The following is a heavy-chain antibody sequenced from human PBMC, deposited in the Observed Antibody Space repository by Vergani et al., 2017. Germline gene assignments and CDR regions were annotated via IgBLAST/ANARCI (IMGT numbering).Heavy chain of an antibody. V-gene: IGHV4-39*01. CDR3: ARHLAYCGGDCYPYYYGMDV. CDR1: GGSIRSSSYY. J-gene: IGHJ6*02. CDR2: IYYSGST. D-gene: IGHD2-21*02. Sequence: QLQLQESGPGLVKPSETLSLTCTVSGGSIRSSSYYWGWIRQPPGKGLEWMGSIYYSGSTYYNPSLKSRVTISVDTSKNQFSLKLSSVTAADTAVYYCARHLAYCGGDCYPYYYGMDVWGQGTTVTVSS.